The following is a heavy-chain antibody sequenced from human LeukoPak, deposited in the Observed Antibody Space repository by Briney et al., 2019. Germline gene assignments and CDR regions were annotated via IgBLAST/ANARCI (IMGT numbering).Heavy chain of an antibody. CDR1: GGSFSGYY. Sequence: TSSETLSLTCAVYGGSFSGYYWSWIRQPPGKGLEWIGEINHSGSTNYNPSLKSRVTISVDTSKNQFSLKLSSVTAADTAVYYCARVVAWSGYYTYYYYYYMDVWGKGTTVTVSS. V-gene: IGHV4-34*01. D-gene: IGHD3-3*01. CDR2: INHSGST. CDR3: ARVVAWSGYYTYYYYYYMDV. J-gene: IGHJ6*03.